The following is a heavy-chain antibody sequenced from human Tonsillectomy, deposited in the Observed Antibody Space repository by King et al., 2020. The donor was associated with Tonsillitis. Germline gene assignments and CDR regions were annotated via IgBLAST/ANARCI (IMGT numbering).Heavy chain of an antibody. Sequence: QLQESGPGLVKPSETLSLTCNVSGGSISSYYWSWIRQPPGKGLEWIGYIYYSGCSNYNPSLKSRVTISVDTSKNQFSLKLSPVTAADTAVYYCARDVQGGYYFDFWGQGTLVTVSS. J-gene: IGHJ4*02. V-gene: IGHV4-59*01. CDR2: IYYSGCS. CDR1: GGSISSYY. CDR3: ARDVQGGYYFDF. D-gene: IGHD6-13*01.